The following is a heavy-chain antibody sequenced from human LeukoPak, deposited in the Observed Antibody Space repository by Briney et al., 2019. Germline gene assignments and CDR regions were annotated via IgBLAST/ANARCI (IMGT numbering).Heavy chain of an antibody. CDR3: ARDSSGYSPFDY. V-gene: IGHV3-21*04. CDR2: ISSSSSYI. J-gene: IGHJ4*02. CDR1: GFTFSSYS. D-gene: IGHD3-22*01. Sequence: PGGSLRLSCAASGFTFSSYSMNWVRQAPGKGLEWVSSISSSSSYIYYADSVKGRFTISRDNAKNSLYLQMNSLRAEDTALYYCARDSSGYSPFDYWGQGTLVTVSS.